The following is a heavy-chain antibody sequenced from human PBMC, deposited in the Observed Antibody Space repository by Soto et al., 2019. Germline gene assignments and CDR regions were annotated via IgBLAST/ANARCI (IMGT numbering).Heavy chain of an antibody. J-gene: IGHJ4*02. CDR1: GFTFSSYA. V-gene: IGHV3-23*01. CDR3: AKGEFSRVAGPVDY. Sequence: GVSLRLSCAASGFTFSSYAMSWVRQAPGKGLEWVSAISGSGGSTYYADSVKGRFTISRDNSKNTLYLQMNSLRAEDTAVYYCAKGEFSRVAGPVDYWGQGTLVTVSS. D-gene: IGHD6-19*01. CDR2: ISGSGGST.